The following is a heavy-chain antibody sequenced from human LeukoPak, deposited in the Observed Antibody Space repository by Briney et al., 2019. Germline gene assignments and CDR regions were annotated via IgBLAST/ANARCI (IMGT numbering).Heavy chain of an antibody. J-gene: IGHJ4*02. D-gene: IGHD3-22*01. CDR1: GFTLSSYW. Sequence: PGGSLRLSCAASGFTLSSYWTHWVRQAPGKGLVWVSRINSDVRSTSYADSVKGRFTISRDNAKNTLYLQMNSLRAEVTVVYYFARVSIGYDCWGQGTLVTV. CDR3: ARVSIGYDC. CDR2: INSDVRST. V-gene: IGHV3-74*01.